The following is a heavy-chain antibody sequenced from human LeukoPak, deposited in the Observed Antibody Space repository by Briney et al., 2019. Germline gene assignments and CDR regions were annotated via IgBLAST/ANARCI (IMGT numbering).Heavy chain of an antibody. D-gene: IGHD6-19*01. CDR2: IIPIFGTA. J-gene: IGHJ6*02. Sequence: SVKVSCKASGGTFSSYAISWVRQAPGQGLEWMGGIIPIFGTANYAQKFQGRVTITADESTSTAYMELRSLRSDDTAVYYCARKDGQWLDKYYYYYGMDVWGQGTTVTVSS. CDR3: ARKDGQWLDKYYYYYGMDV. V-gene: IGHV1-69*13. CDR1: GGTFSSYA.